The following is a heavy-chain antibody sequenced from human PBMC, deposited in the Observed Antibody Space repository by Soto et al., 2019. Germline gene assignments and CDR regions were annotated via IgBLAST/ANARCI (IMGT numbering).Heavy chain of an antibody. Sequence: QVQLVESGGGLVKPGGSLRLSCAASGFTFTDYYMTWLRQAPGKGLGWISYISSRSAYTNYADSVKGRFTISRDNAKNSLYLQMNSLRAEDTAVYYCASGNYGWYLGDFDYWGQGTLVTVSS. CDR3: ASGNYGWYLGDFDY. CDR2: ISSRSAYT. D-gene: IGHD6-19*01. CDR1: GFTFTDYY. V-gene: IGHV3-11*05. J-gene: IGHJ4*02.